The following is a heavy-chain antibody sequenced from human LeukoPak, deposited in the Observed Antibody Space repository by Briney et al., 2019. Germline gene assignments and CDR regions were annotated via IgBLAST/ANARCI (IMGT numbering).Heavy chain of an antibody. CDR2: IYYSGST. Sequence: SETLSLTCTVSGGSISSSSYYWGWIRRPPGKGLEWIGSIYYSGSTYYNPSLKSRVTISVDTSKNQFSLKLSSVTAAYTAVYYCARGQNFDWLHFDYWGQGTLVTVSS. J-gene: IGHJ4*02. CDR3: ARGQNFDWLHFDY. D-gene: IGHD3-9*01. V-gene: IGHV4-39*07. CDR1: GGSISSSSYY.